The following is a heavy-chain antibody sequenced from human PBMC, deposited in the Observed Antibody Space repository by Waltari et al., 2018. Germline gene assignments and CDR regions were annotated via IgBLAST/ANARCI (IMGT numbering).Heavy chain of an antibody. D-gene: IGHD6-19*01. Sequence: QVQLVQSGAEVKKPGASVKVSCKASGYTFTSYGISWVQQAPGQGLEWMGWISAYNGNTNYAQKLQGRVTMTTDTSTSTAYMELRSLRSDDTAVYYCERRGAVAGSYWYFDLWGRGTLVTVSS. CDR2: ISAYNGNT. CDR3: ERRGAVAGSYWYFDL. V-gene: IGHV1-18*01. CDR1: GYTFTSYG. J-gene: IGHJ2*01.